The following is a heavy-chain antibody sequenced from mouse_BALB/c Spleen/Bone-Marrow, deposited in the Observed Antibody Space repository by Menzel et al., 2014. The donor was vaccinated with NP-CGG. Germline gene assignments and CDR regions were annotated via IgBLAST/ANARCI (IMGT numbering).Heavy chain of an antibody. Sequence: EVKVVESGGGLVKPGGSLKLSCAASGFAFSSYDMSWVRLTPEKRLEWVAYISSGGGSTYYPDTVKGRFTISRDNAKNTLYLQMSSLKSEDTAMYYCARPLYYYGSSPFYAMDYWGQGTSVTVSS. D-gene: IGHD1-1*01. J-gene: IGHJ4*01. CDR1: GFAFSSYD. V-gene: IGHV5-12-1*01. CDR3: ARPLYYYGSSPFYAMDY. CDR2: ISSGGGST.